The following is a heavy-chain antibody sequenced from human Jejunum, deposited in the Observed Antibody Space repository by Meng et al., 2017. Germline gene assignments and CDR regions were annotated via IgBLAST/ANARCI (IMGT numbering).Heavy chain of an antibody. CDR1: GDSITTNTY. V-gene: IGHV4-4*02. CDR3: AKHGGYYQHY. CDR2: IDHRGSP. D-gene: IGHD3-22*01. J-gene: IGHJ4*02. Sequence: PLQESGPGLVKPSGTLSLTCTVSGDSITTNTYWSWVRQSPEKGLEWIGQIDHRGSPYYNPSLKSRVTMSVDKSKSQVSLQLTSVTAADTAVYYCAKHGGYYQHYWGQGTLVTVSS.